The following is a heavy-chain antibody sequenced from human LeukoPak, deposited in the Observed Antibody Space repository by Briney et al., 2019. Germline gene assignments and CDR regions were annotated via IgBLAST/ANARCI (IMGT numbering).Heavy chain of an antibody. D-gene: IGHD2-2*01. V-gene: IGHV1-2*06. CDR1: GYTFTGYY. J-gene: IGHJ4*02. Sequence: VASVKVSCMASGYTFTGYYMHWVRQAPGQGLEWMGRINPNSGGTNYAQKFQGRVTMTRDTSISTAYMELSRLRSDDTAVYYCARMPAGSSTTNDYWGQGTLVTVSS. CDR2: INPNSGGT. CDR3: ARMPAGSSTTNDY.